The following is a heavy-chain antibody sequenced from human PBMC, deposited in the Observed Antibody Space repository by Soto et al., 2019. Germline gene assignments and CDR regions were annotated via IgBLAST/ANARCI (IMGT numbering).Heavy chain of an antibody. CDR3: ARCIQGDYYYGMDV. CDR1: AYTFYSHS. D-gene: IGHD5-18*01. CDR2: INADYGNT. Sequence: ASVKVSCKAYAYTFYSHSISWVRQAPGQGLEWMGRINADYGNTQYAQKFRGRVTMTTDTSTTTVYMELTNLRSDDTAVYYCARCIQGDYYYGMDVWG. V-gene: IGHV1-18*01. J-gene: IGHJ6*02.